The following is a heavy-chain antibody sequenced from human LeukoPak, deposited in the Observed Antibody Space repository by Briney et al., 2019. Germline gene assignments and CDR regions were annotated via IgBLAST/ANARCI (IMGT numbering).Heavy chain of an antibody. CDR2: ISGSGGST. V-gene: IGHV3-23*01. CDR1: GISLSNYA. CDR3: AKKASCSSFRFDY. Sequence: PGGSLRLSCVVSGISLSNYAMTWVRQAPGKGLEWVSAISGSGGSTYYADSVKGRFTISRDNSKNTLYLQMNSLRAEDTAVYYCAKKASCSSFRFDYWGQGTLVTVSS. D-gene: IGHD6-6*01. J-gene: IGHJ4*02.